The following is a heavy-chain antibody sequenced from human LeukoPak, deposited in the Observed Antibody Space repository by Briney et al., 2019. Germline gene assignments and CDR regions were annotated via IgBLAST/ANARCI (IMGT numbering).Heavy chain of an antibody. Sequence: ASVKVSCKASGGTFSSYAISWVRQAPGQGLEWMGGIIPIFGTANYAQKFQGRVTITADESTSTAYMELRSLRSDDTAVYYCARDDSGSSDCFDYWGQGTLVTVSS. J-gene: IGHJ4*02. V-gene: IGHV1-69*13. CDR2: IIPIFGTA. CDR1: GGTFSSYA. D-gene: IGHD1-26*01. CDR3: ARDDSGSSDCFDY.